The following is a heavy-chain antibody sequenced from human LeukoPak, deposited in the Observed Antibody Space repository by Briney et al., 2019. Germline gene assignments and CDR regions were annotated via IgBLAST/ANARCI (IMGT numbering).Heavy chain of an antibody. D-gene: IGHD2-21*02. V-gene: IGHV3-21*01. J-gene: IGHJ4*02. CDR3: ARDRGYCGGDCYEPPNY. CDR2: ISSSSSYI. CDR1: GFTFSSYS. Sequence: GGSLRLSCAASGFTFSSYSMNWVRQAPGKGLEWVSSISSSSSYIYYADSVKGRFTISRDNAKNSLYLQMNSLRAEDTAVYYCARDRGYCGGDCYEPPNYWGQGTLVTVSS.